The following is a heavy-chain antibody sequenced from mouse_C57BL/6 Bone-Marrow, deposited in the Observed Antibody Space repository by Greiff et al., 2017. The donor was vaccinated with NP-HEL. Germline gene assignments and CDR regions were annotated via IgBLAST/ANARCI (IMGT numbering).Heavy chain of an antibody. CDR2: ISDGGSYT. CDR3: AREDGNCGY. D-gene: IGHD2-1*01. CDR1: GFTFSSYA. J-gene: IGHJ2*01. V-gene: IGHV5-4*01. Sequence: EVQRVESGGGLVKPGGSLKLSCAASGFTFSSYAMSWVRQTPEKRLEWVATISDGGSYTYYPDNVKGRFTISRDNAKNNLYLQMSHLKSEDTAMYYCAREDGNCGYWGQGTTLTVSS.